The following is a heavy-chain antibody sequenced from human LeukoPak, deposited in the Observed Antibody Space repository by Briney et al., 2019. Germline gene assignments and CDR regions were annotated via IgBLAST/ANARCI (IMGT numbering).Heavy chain of an antibody. Sequence: AAVKVSCKASGYTFTCYYIQWGRHAPGQGREGMGWINPNSGGTDYAQEFPGRVLMTSATSISTAYMELSRLRSDDTAVYYCARGRHFLPTYYDYVWGSYRAHYYYYMDVWGKGTTVTISS. J-gene: IGHJ6*03. CDR1: GYTFTCYY. D-gene: IGHD3-16*02. CDR3: ARGRHFLPTYYDYVWGSYRAHYYYYMDV. CDR2: INPNSGGT. V-gene: IGHV1-2*02.